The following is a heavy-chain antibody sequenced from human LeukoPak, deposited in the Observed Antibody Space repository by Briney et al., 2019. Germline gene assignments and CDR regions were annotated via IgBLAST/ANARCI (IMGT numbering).Heavy chain of an antibody. CDR2: IYTSGST. D-gene: IGHD6-13*01. J-gene: IGHJ4*02. V-gene: IGHV4-4*07. CDR1: GGSISSNY. CDR3: ARERSSWYYFDY. Sequence: SPTLSLTCTVSGGSISSNYWSCIRQPAGKGLEWIGRIYTSGSTNYNPSLKSRVTMSVDTSKNQFSLKLSSVTAADTAVYYCARERSSWYYFDYWGQGTLVTVSS.